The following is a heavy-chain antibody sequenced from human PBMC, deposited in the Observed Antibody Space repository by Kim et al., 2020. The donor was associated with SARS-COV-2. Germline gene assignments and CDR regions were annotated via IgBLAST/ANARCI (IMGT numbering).Heavy chain of an antibody. D-gene: IGHD1-1*01. V-gene: IGHV3-7*03. CDR3: ATASRGTPIDY. J-gene: IGHJ4*02. CDR1: GFLFSRYW. Sequence: GGSLRLSCAASGFLFSRYWMKWVRQAPGRGLEWVATIKQDGSEKYYVDSVKGRFTISRDNAKNSVYLQMNSLRVGDTAVYYCATASRGTPIDYWGQGTLVTVSS. CDR2: IKQDGSEK.